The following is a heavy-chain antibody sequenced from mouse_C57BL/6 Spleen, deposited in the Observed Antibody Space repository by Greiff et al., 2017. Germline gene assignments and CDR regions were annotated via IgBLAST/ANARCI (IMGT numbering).Heavy chain of an antibody. D-gene: IGHD2-4*01. V-gene: IGHV1-61*01. CDR1: GYTFTSYW. Sequence: VKLQQPGAELVRPGSSVKLSCKASGYTFTSYWMDWVKQRPGQGLEWIGNIYPSDSETHYNQKFKDKATLTVDKSSSTAYMQLSSLTSEDSAVYYCAREGLRRGVYAMDYWGQGTSVTVSS. CDR3: AREGLRRGVYAMDY. CDR2: IYPSDSET. J-gene: IGHJ4*01.